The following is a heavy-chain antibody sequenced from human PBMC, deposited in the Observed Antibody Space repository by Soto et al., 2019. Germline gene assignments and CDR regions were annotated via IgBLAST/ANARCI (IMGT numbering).Heavy chain of an antibody. V-gene: IGHV3-66*01. CDR3: ARSAGNYVQSGEFDY. CDR2: INSVGNT. CDR1: GFTVSSNY. J-gene: IGHJ4*02. D-gene: IGHD1-7*01. Sequence: EVQLVESGGDMVQPGGSLRLSCVASGFTVSSNYMNWVRQAPGKALEWVSLINSVGNTHYANSVEGRFTISRDDSKNHLYVSMNLFGVDAWVVSYCARSAGNYVQSGEFDYWGQGTLVTVCS.